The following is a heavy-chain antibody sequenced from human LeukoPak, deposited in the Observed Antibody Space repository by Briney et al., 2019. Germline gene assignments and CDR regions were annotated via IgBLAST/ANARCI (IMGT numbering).Heavy chain of an antibody. CDR2: IKSKTDGGTT. CDR1: GFTFRNAW. D-gene: IGHD2-15*01. V-gene: IGHV3-15*01. CDR3: TTDRGYCSGGRCYNNYYYYGMDV. Sequence: GGSLRPSCAASGFTFRNAWMSWVRQAPGKGLEWVGRIKSKTDGGTTDYAAPVKGRFTISRDDSKNTLYLQMNSLKTVDTAVYYCTTDRGYCSGGRCYNNYYYYGMDVWGQGTTVTVSS. J-gene: IGHJ6*02.